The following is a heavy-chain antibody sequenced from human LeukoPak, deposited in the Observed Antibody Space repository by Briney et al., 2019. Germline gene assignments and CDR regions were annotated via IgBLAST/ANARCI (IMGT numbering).Heavy chain of an antibody. CDR1: GGSISSYY. Sequence: PSETLSLTCTVSGGSISSYYWSWIRQPAGKGLEWIGRMYPNGGTNYNSSLKSRVTMSVDASKNQFSLKLCSVTAADSAVYYCARVPRYCSGGNCYSEYYFDYWGQGTLVTVYS. D-gene: IGHD2-15*01. CDR2: MYPNGGT. V-gene: IGHV4-4*07. J-gene: IGHJ4*02. CDR3: ARVPRYCSGGNCYSEYYFDY.